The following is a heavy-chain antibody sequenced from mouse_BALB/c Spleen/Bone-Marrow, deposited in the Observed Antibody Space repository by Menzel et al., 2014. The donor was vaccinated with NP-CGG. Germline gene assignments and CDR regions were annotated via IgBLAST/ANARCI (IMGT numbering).Heavy chain of an antibody. Sequence: DVMLVESGGGLVQPGGSLKLSCAASGFTFSSYGMSWVRQTPDKRLELVATINSNGGSTYYPDSVKGRFTISRANAKNTLYLQMSSLRSEDTAMYYCARDYYGSSDYWGKAPLSQSPQ. CDR1: GFTFSSYG. V-gene: IGHV5-6-3*01. D-gene: IGHD1-1*01. J-gene: IGHJ2*01. CDR3: ARDYYGSSDY. CDR2: INSNGGST.